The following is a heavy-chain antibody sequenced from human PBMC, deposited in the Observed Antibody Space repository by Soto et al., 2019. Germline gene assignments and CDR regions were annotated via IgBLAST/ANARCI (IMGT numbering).Heavy chain of an antibody. D-gene: IGHD1-26*01. CDR3: ARDGGTHSGGIDY. CDR1: GGTFSSYS. CDR2: IIPIFGTA. J-gene: IGHJ4*02. V-gene: IGHV1-69*01. Sequence: QVQLVQSGAEVKKPGSSVKVSCKASGGTFSSYSINWVRQAPGQGLEWMGEIIPIFGTANYARKFQGRVTITADDSTSTAYMEPTSLRSGDTAVYYCARDGGTHSGGIDYWGQGTRATLSS.